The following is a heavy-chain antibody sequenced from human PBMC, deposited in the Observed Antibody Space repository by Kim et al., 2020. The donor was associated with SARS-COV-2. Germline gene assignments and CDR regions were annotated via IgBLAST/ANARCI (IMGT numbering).Heavy chain of an antibody. J-gene: IGHJ5*02. D-gene: IGHD6-13*01. CDR3: ARVSSGSSSWYWFDA. CDR1: GFTFSDCY. Sequence: GGSLRLSCAASGFTFSDCYMTWIRQAPGKGLEWLSYISSSGSYIVYAESVKGRFSISRDNAKKSLYLQMNSLRAEDTAVYYCARVSSGSSSWYWFDAWGQGTLVTVSS. CDR2: ISSSGSYI. V-gene: IGHV3-11*05.